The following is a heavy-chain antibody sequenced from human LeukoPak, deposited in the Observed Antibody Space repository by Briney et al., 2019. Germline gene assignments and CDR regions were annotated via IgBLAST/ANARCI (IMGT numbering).Heavy chain of an antibody. J-gene: IGHJ4*02. CDR1: GFTFSSYG. V-gene: IGHV3-23*01. Sequence: GGSLRLSCAASGFTFSSYGMSWVRQAPGKGLEWVSAIGGRDGSTYYADSVKGRFTISRDNSKNTLYVQVNSLRAEDTAVYYCAKGHYYGSGSLDYWGQGTLVTVSS. D-gene: IGHD3-10*01. CDR3: AKGHYYGSGSLDY. CDR2: IGGRDGST.